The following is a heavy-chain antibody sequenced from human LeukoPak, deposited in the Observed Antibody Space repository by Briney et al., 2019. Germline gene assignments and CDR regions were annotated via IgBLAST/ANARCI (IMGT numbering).Heavy chain of an antibody. D-gene: IGHD1-26*01. CDR3: ARGEVGATTFDY. Sequence: ASVTVSCKASGYTFTGYYMHWVRQAPGQGLEGMGCINPNSGGTNYAQKFQGRVTMTRDTSISTAYMELSRLRSDDTAVYYCARGEVGATTFDYWGQGTLVTVSS. J-gene: IGHJ4*02. V-gene: IGHV1-2*02. CDR2: INPNSGGT. CDR1: GYTFTGYY.